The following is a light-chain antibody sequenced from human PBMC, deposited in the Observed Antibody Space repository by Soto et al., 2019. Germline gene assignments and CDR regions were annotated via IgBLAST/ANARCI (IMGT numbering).Light chain of an antibody. CDR2: GAS. V-gene: IGKV3-20*01. Sequence: EIVITHSPGTLSLSQGERATLSCRSSQSVSSRLAWYQQKPGQAPRLLISGASSRATGIPDRFSGSGSGTDFTLTISRLEPEDFALYYCQHYVERSPITFGQGTRLEIK. CDR3: QHYVERSPIT. J-gene: IGKJ5*01. CDR1: QSVSSR.